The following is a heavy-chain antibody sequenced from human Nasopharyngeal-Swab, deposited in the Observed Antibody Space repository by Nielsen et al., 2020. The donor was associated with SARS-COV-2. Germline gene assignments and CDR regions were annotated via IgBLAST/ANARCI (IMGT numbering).Heavy chain of an antibody. D-gene: IGHD2-2*01. V-gene: IGHV1-18*01. CDR1: DYTFTSYG. CDR3: ARVVPRGAFDI. J-gene: IGHJ3*02. Sequence: ASVKVSCKASDYTFTSYGISWVRRAPGQGLEWMGWISAYNGNTNYAQNLQGRVTMTTDTSTSTAYMELRSLRSDDTAVYYCARVVPRGAFDIWGQGTMVTVSS. CDR2: ISAYNGNT.